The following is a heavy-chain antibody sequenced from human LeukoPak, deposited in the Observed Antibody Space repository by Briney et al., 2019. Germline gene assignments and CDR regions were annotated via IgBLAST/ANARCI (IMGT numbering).Heavy chain of an antibody. D-gene: IGHD4-11*01. V-gene: IGHV3-48*03. CDR2: ISSSVTII. CDR3: ARAMTS. Sequence: GGSLRLSCTASGFTFSSYEMNWVRQAPGKGLEWVSHISSSVTIIYYADSVKSRFTISRDNAKNSLYLQMNSLRAEDTAVYYCARAMTSWGQGTLVTVSS. CDR1: GFTFSSYE. J-gene: IGHJ4*02.